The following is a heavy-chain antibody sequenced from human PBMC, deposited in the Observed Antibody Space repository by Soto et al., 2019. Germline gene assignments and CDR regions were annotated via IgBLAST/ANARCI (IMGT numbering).Heavy chain of an antibody. CDR3: ARGVVVAATLYYFDY. D-gene: IGHD2-15*01. CDR1: GGSISSGGYY. V-gene: IGHV4-31*03. J-gene: IGHJ4*02. CDR2: IYYSGST. Sequence: SETLSLTCTVSGGSISSGGYYWSWIRQHPGKGLEWIGYIYYSGSTYYNPSLKSRVTISVDTSKNQFSLKLSSVTAADTAVYYCARGVVVAATLYYFDYWGQGTLVTVS.